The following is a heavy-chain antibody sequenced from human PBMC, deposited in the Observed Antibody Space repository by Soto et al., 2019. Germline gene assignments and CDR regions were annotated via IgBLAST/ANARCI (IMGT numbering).Heavy chain of an antibody. Sequence: XSVKVSCKASGNSFTSYDINWVRQATGHGLEWMGWINPNSGNIVYAQKFQGRVTMTRDTAIRTAYMEVSRLRSDDTAVYYCARGRASGSYYLLDYWGQGTLVTVSS. V-gene: IGHV1-8*01. D-gene: IGHD3-10*01. CDR3: ARGRASGSYYLLDY. CDR2: INPNSGNI. J-gene: IGHJ4*02. CDR1: GNSFTSYD.